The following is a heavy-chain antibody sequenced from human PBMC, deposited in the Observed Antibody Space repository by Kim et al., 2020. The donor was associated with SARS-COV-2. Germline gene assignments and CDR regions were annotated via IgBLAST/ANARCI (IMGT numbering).Heavy chain of an antibody. D-gene: IGHD6-13*01. J-gene: IGHJ4*02. CDR2: ISAYNGNT. Sequence: ASVKVSCKASGYTFTSYGISWVRQAPGQGLEWMGWISAYNGNTNYAQKLQGRVTMTTDTSTSTAYMELRSLRSDDTAVYYCARVWSRRWVLYYFDYWGQGTLVTVSS. V-gene: IGHV1-18*04. CDR1: GYTFTSYG. CDR3: ARVWSRRWVLYYFDY.